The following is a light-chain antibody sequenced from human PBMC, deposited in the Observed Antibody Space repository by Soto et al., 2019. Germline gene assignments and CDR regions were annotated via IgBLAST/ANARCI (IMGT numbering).Light chain of an antibody. Sequence: AIQMTQSPSSLSASVGDRVTITCRASQGIRNDLGWYQQKPGKAPKLLIYAASSLQSGVPSRFSGSGSGTDVTLTSSRLQPEDFGTYYCLQDYNYPYPFGQGTKLEIK. CDR1: QGIRND. J-gene: IGKJ2*01. V-gene: IGKV1-6*01. CDR3: LQDYNYPYP. CDR2: AAS.